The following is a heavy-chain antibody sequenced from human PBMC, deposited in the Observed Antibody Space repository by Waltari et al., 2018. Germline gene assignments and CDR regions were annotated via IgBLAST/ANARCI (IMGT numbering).Heavy chain of an antibody. CDR1: GFTFSSYW. CDR3: ARDVVVPAARSPGYYYMDV. D-gene: IGHD2-2*01. Sequence: EVQLVESGGGLVQPGGSLRLSCAASGFTFSSYWMSWVRQAPGKGLEWVANIKQDGSEKYYVDSVKGRFTISRDNAKNSLYLQMNSLRAEDTAVYYCARDVVVPAARSPGYYYMDVWGKGTTVTISS. CDR2: IKQDGSEK. J-gene: IGHJ6*03. V-gene: IGHV3-7*01.